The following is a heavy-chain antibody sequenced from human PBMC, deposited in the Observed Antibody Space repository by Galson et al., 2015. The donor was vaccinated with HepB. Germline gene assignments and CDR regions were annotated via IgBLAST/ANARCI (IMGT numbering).Heavy chain of an antibody. CDR3: ARDHCSGGSCYFHYYYGMDV. CDR2: INPSGSST. Sequence: SVKVSCKASGYTFTSYYMHWVRQAPGQGLEWMGIINPSGSSTSYAQKFQGRVTMTRDTSTSTVYMELSSLRSEDTAVYYCARDHCSGGSCYFHYYYGMDVWGQGTTVTVSS. D-gene: IGHD2-15*01. CDR1: GYTFTSYY. V-gene: IGHV1-46*01. J-gene: IGHJ6*02.